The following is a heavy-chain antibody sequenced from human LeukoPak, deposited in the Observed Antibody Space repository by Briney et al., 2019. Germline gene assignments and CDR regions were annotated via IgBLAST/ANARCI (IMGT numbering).Heavy chain of an antibody. CDR3: AKDMGITMVRGIDY. J-gene: IGHJ4*02. CDR1: GFTFGNYW. CDR2: IKQDGSEK. V-gene: IGHV3-7*03. D-gene: IGHD3-10*01. Sequence: GGPLRLSCAASGFTFGNYWMSWVRQAPGKGLEWVAKIKQDGSEKYYVDSVKGRFTISRDNAKNSLYLQMNSLRAEDTALYYCAKDMGITMVRGIDYWGQGTLVTVSS.